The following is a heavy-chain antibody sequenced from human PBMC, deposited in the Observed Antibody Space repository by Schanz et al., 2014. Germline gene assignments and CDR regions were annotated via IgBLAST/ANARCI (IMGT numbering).Heavy chain of an antibody. CDR3: ARGGPAYYFDD. CDR1: GFTFSSYG. V-gene: IGHV3-33*01. Sequence: VQLVESGGGVVQPGRSLRLSCAASGFTFSSYGMHWVRQAPGKGLEWVAVIWYDGSNKYYADSVKGRFTISRDNSKNTLFLQMNSLRAEDTAVYYCARGGPAYYFDDWGQGTLVTVSS. J-gene: IGHJ4*02. CDR2: IWYDGSNK.